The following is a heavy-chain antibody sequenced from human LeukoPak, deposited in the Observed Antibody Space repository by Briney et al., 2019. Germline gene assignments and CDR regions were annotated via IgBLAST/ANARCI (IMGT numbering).Heavy chain of an antibody. CDR2: MSINSGLI. CDR1: GGTFSHYS. CDR3: AREFNYSTSGAGY. V-gene: IGHV3-21*01. J-gene: IGHJ4*02. Sequence: ASVKVSCKASGGTFSHYSMNWVRQAPGKGLEWVSSMSINSGLIYYADSVKGRFTISRDNAKNSLYLQMNSLRAEDTAVYYCAREFNYSTSGAGYWGQGTLVTVSS. D-gene: IGHD2-2*01.